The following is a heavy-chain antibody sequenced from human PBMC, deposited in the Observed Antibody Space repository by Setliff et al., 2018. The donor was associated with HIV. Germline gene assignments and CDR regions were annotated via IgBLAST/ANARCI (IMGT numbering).Heavy chain of an antibody. D-gene: IGHD6-19*01. CDR3: AKDRVSGWNNWFDP. CDR2: IKPDTGGT. Sequence: ASVKVSCKASGYTFTVYYMHWVRQAPGQGLEWMGWIKPDTGGTNYAQKFQGRVTMTRDTSITTAYMELSRLGSDDTAVYYCAKDRVSGWNNWFDPWGQGTLVTVSS. CDR1: GYTFTVYY. J-gene: IGHJ5*02. V-gene: IGHV1-2*02.